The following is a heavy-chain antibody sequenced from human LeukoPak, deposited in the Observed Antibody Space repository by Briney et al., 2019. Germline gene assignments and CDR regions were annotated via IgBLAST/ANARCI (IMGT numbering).Heavy chain of an antibody. CDR1: GYTFTSYD. CDR3: AREAPAAGTGVYYYYYMDV. V-gene: IGHV1-8*03. CDR2: MNPNRGNT. J-gene: IGHJ6*03. Sequence: ASVKVSCKASGYTFTSYDINWVRQATGQGLEWMGWMNPNRGNTGYAQKFQGRVTITRNTSISTAYMELSSLRSEDTAVYYCAREAPAAGTGVYYYYYMDVWGKGTTVTVSS. D-gene: IGHD6-13*01.